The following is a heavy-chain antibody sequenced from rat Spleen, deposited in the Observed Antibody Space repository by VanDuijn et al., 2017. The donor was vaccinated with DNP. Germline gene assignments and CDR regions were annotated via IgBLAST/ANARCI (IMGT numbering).Heavy chain of an antibody. V-gene: IGHV4-2*01. J-gene: IGHJ2*01. CDR1: GFNFNDYW. CDR2: INKDSSTI. Sequence: EVKLVESGGGLVQPGRSLKLSCVASGFNFNDYWMGWVRQAPGKGLEWIGQINKDSSTITYIPSLKDKFTISRDNDQNTLYLQMSKLGSEDTAIYYCARGPNYGGYADYFDYWGQGVMVTVSS. CDR3: ARGPNYGGYADYFDY. D-gene: IGHD1-11*01.